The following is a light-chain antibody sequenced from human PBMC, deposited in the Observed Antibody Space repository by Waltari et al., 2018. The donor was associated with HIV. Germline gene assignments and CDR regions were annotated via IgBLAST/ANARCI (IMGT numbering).Light chain of an antibody. CDR1: QSILFSTTNSNY. Sequence: DIVLTQSPDSLTVSLGERATINCKASQSILFSTTNSNYLAWYQQKPGDPPKLLISWASGRRSGVPVRFSGAGSGTDFTLTITSLQAEDVAVYYCQQYYSHPRTFGQGTKLEI. J-gene: IGKJ2*01. CDR3: QQYYSHPRT. V-gene: IGKV4-1*01. CDR2: WAS.